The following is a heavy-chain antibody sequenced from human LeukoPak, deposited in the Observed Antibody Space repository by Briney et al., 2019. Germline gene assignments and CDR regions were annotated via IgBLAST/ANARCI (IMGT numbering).Heavy chain of an antibody. D-gene: IGHD1-26*01. CDR2: IHSDGSK. CDR1: GFPVRSNY. V-gene: IGHV3-53*01. CDR3: AREGWEELGHYFDY. Sequence: GGSLRLSCAASGFPVRSNYMTWVRQAPQKGLEWVSTIHSDGSKYYVDSVKGRFIISRDISQNTVYLEMNSLRAEDAVVYYCAREGWEELGHYFDYWGQGTGVTVSS. J-gene: IGHJ4*02.